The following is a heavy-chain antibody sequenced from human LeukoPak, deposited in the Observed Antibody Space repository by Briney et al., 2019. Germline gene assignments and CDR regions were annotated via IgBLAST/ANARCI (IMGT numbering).Heavy chain of an antibody. CDR1: GGSISGFS. D-gene: IGHD6-13*01. J-gene: IGHJ4*02. CDR3: ARKSTSSWSFDY. V-gene: IGHV4-59*08. Sequence: SGTLSLTCTVSGGSISGFSWSWIRQPPGKGLEWIGYIYYSGSTDYNPSLKSRVTMSVDMSKNQFSLKLISMTAADTAVYYCARKSTSSWSFDYWGQGTLVTVSS. CDR2: IYYSGST.